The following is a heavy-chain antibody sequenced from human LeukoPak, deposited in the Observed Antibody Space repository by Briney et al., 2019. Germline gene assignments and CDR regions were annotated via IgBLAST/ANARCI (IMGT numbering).Heavy chain of an antibody. CDR2: ISAYNGNT. Sequence: ASVKVSCKASGYTFTSYGISWVRQAPGQGLEWMGWISAYNGNTNYAQKLQGRVTMTTDTSTSTAYMELRSLRSDDTAVYYCARELGYCSGGSCGWFDPWGQGTLVPVSS. V-gene: IGHV1-18*04. D-gene: IGHD2-15*01. J-gene: IGHJ5*02. CDR1: GYTFTSYG. CDR3: ARELGYCSGGSCGWFDP.